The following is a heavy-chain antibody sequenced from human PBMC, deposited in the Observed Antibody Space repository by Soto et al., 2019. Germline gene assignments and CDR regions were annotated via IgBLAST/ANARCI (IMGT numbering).Heavy chain of an antibody. CDR1: GFTFSSYG. D-gene: IGHD4-17*01. CDR3: ARASTVTTPLDY. V-gene: IGHV3-30*03. CDR2: ISYDGSTK. J-gene: IGHJ4*02. Sequence: QVQLVESGGGVVQPGRSLRLSCAASGFTFSSYGMHWVRQAPGKGLEWVAIISYDGSTKYYGDSVKGRFTISRDNSKNTLYLQMNSLRVEDTSVYDCARASTVTTPLDYWGQGTLVNVSS.